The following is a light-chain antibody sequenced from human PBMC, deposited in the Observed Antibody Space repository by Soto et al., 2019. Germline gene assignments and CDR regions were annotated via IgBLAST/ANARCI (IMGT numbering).Light chain of an antibody. Sequence: EILMTQSPGTLSLSPGEVSTLSCRASQSVSNNYLAWYQQKPGQAPRLLIYGASNRATGIPDRFSGSGSGTDFTLTISRLEPEDFAVYYCQQYGSSGTFGQGTRWIS. J-gene: IGKJ1*01. CDR2: GAS. V-gene: IGKV3-20*01. CDR1: QSVSNNY. CDR3: QQYGSSGT.